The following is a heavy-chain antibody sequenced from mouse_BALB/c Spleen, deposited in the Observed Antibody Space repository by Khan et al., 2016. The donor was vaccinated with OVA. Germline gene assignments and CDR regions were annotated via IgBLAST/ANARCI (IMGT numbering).Heavy chain of an antibody. CDR3: ARVYGGDFDY. D-gene: IGHD1-1*01. Sequence: EVQLQESGPGLVKPSQSLSLTCTVTGYSITSDYAWNWIRQFPGNKLEWMGFISYSGNTNYNPSLKSRISITRDPSKNQFFLQLNSVTIEDTATNYCARVYGGDFDYWGQGTTLTVSS. CDR1: GYSITSDYA. V-gene: IGHV3-2*02. J-gene: IGHJ2*01. CDR2: ISYSGNT.